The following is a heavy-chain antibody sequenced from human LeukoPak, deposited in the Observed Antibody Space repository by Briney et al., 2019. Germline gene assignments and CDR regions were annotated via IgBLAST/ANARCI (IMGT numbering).Heavy chain of an antibody. CDR3: ARAPLLYCSSTSCYLR. CDR2: ISSSSYT. V-gene: IGHV3-11*06. Sequence: GGSLRLSCAASGFTFSDYYMSWIRKAPGKGLEWVSYISSSSYTNYADSVKGRFTISRDNAKNSLYLQMNSLRAEDTAVYYCARAPLLYCSSTSCYLRWGQGTLVTVSS. CDR1: GFTFSDYY. D-gene: IGHD2-2*01. J-gene: IGHJ4*02.